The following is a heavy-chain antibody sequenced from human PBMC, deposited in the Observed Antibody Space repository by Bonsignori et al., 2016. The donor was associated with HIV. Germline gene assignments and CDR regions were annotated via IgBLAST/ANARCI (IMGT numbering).Heavy chain of an antibody. V-gene: IGHV1-18*01. CDR2: ITPYNGNT. Sequence: WVRQAPGQGLEWMGWITPYNGNTNYPQKVQGRVTMTTDTSTSTAYMELRSLRSDDTAVYYCARVPAYRGPTDIPLDYYYYMDVWGKGTTVTVSS. CDR3: ARVPAYRGPTDIPLDYYYYMDV. J-gene: IGHJ6*03. D-gene: IGHD3/OR15-3a*01.